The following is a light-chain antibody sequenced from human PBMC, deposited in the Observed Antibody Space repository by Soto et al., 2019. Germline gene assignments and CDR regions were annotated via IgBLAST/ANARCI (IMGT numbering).Light chain of an antibody. J-gene: IGKJ1*01. CDR3: QQRSNWLWT. CDR1: QSVSSY. Sequence: EIVLTQSPATLSLSPGERATLSCRASQSVSSYLAWYQQKPGQAPRLLIYDASNRATGIQARFSGSGSGTDFTLTMSSLEPEDFAVYYCQQRSNWLWTFGQGTKVEIK. CDR2: DAS. V-gene: IGKV3-11*01.